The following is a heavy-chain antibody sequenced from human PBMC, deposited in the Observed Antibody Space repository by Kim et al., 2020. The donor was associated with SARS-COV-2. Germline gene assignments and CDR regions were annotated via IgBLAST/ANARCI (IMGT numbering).Heavy chain of an antibody. Sequence: GGSLRLSCEGSGFTFNTYAMSWVRQAPGKGLECVATVSGPGANAYYAESAKGSFIISRDNAQRVLFLQINSLRFEDTAVYYCAAHGYGSWWVFYLGHG. V-gene: IGHV3-23*01. J-gene: IGHJ6*01. CDR3: AAHGYGSWWVFYLGHG. CDR2: VSGPGANA. CDR1: GFTFNTYA. D-gene: IGHD6-19*01.